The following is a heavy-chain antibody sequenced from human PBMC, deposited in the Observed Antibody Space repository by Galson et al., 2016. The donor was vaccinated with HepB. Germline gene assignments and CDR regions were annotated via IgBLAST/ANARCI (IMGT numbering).Heavy chain of an antibody. CDR1: GFSLSDYY. CDR3: ARDLVAVAGIPFGS. V-gene: IGHV3-11*01. J-gene: IGHJ5*02. D-gene: IGHD6-19*01. Sequence: SLRLSCAASGFSLSDYYLSWIRQAPGKGLEWVSTIGRSDNTVYYADSVKGRFTISRDNAKNSFYLQMNSLRAEDTAVYYCARDLVAVAGIPFGSWGQGTLVPVS. CDR2: IGRSDNTV.